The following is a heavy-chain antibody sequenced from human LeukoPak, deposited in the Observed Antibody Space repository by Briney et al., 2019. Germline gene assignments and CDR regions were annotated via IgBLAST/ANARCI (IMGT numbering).Heavy chain of an antibody. CDR3: GSYASGYNWLKV. CDR2: IHPGTGDT. V-gene: IGHV1-2*02. J-gene: IGHJ4*02. CDR1: GHTFTAYY. Sequence: ASVKVSCKASGHTFTAYYIHWVRQAPGQGLERMGWIHPGTGDTNYAQKFQGRVTVSRDTSISTAYMELSRLRSDDTAVYYCGSYASGYNWLKVWGQGTPVTVSS. D-gene: IGHD3-10*01.